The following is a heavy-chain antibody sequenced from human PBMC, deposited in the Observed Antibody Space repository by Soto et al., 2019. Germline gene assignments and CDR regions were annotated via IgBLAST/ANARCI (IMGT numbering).Heavy chain of an antibody. Sequence: PGGSLRLSCAASGFTFSSYGMHWVRQAPGKGLEWVAVISYDGSNKYYADSVKGRFTISRDNSKNTLYLQMNSLRADDTAVYYCAKSKGYYDSSGYHDAFDIWGQGTMVTVS. J-gene: IGHJ3*02. CDR1: GFTFSSYG. V-gene: IGHV3-30*18. CDR2: ISYDGSNK. CDR3: AKSKGYYDSSGYHDAFDI. D-gene: IGHD3-22*01.